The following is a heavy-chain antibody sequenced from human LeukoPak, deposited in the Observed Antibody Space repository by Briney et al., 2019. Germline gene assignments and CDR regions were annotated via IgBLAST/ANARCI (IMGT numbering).Heavy chain of an antibody. CDR3: AKDSYCSSTSCYPYYYYYYMDV. CDR2: IRYDGSNK. CDR1: GFTFSSYG. Sequence: GGSLRLSCAASGFTFSSYGMHWVRQAPGKGLEWVAFIRYDGSNKYYADSVKGRFTISRDNYKNTLYLQMNSLRAEDTAVYYCAKDSYCSSTSCYPYYYYYYMDVWGKGTTVTVSS. V-gene: IGHV3-30*02. D-gene: IGHD2-2*01. J-gene: IGHJ6*03.